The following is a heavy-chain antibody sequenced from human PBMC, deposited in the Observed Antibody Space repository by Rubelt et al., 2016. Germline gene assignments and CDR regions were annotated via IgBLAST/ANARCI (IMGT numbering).Heavy chain of an antibody. J-gene: IGHJ6*02. CDR2: ISSSSSYI. Sequence: GKGLEWVSSISSSSSYIYYADSVKGRFTISRDNAKNSLYLQMNSLRAEDTAVYYCARDQGGRIAVYGMDVWGQGTTVTVSS. D-gene: IGHD6-19*01. V-gene: IGHV3-21*01. CDR3: ARDQGGRIAVYGMDV.